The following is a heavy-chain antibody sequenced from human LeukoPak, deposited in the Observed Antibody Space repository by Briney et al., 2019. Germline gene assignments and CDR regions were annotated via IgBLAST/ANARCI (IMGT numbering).Heavy chain of an antibody. D-gene: IGHD3-10*01. J-gene: IGHJ4*02. Sequence: GGSLRLSCAASGFAVSSNYISWVRQAPGKGLEWVSVIYRDGRTYYGDSVKGRFTISRDISKNTLFLQMTSLTAEDTALYYCAKVKGWYGEGYFDYWGQGSLVTVSS. CDR3: AKVKGWYGEGYFDY. CDR2: IYRDGRT. CDR1: GFAVSSNY. V-gene: IGHV3-53*01.